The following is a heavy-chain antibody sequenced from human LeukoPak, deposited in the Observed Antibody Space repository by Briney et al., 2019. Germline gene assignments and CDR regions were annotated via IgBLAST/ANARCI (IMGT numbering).Heavy chain of an antibody. D-gene: IGHD3-10*01. CDR3: IWFGERLHTTLDS. Sequence: PGGSLRLSCAASGFTFSNYAMSWVRQAPGKGLEWVSHISGSGGDTYYADSVKGRFTISRDNSKNTLFLQMNSLRAVDTALYYCIWFGERLHTTLDSWGQGTLVTVSS. J-gene: IGHJ4*02. CDR1: GFTFSNYA. V-gene: IGHV3-23*01. CDR2: ISGSGGDT.